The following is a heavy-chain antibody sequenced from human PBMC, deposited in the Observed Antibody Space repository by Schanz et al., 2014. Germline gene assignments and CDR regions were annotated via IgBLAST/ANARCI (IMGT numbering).Heavy chain of an antibody. J-gene: IGHJ4*02. CDR3: ARDRGAWYFDL. D-gene: IGHD6-25*01. CDR2: IGGSDGNT. V-gene: IGHV1-18*04. CDR1: GYTFPSYG. Sequence: QVQLVQSGREVKKPGASVKVSCKASGYTFPSYGISWVRQAPGQGLEWMGWIGGSDGNTKFAQEFQGGVTVTADTATSTAYMELSSLRSDDTAIYYCARDRGAWYFDLWGQGTLVTVSS.